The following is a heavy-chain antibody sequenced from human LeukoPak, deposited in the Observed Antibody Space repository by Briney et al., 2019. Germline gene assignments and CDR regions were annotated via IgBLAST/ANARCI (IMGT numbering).Heavy chain of an antibody. D-gene: IGHD6-19*01. CDR3: ARGQYFFGY. V-gene: IGHV4-59*01. CDR2: IYYSGST. Sequence: SETLSLTCTVSGDTLSSFYWSWIRQPPGKGLEWIGYIYYSGSTNYNPSLKSRVTISVDTSKNQFSLKLSSVTAADTAVYYCARGQYFFGYWGQGTLVTVSS. J-gene: IGHJ4*02. CDR1: GDTLSSFY.